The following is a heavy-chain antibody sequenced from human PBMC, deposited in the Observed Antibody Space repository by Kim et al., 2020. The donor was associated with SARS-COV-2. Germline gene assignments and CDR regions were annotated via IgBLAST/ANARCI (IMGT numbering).Heavy chain of an antibody. CDR3: AREVSGSPFDY. Sequence: SETLSLTCTVSGGSISSGGYYWSWIRQHPGKGLEWIGYIYYSGSTYYNPSLKSRVTISVDTSKNQFSLNLSSVTAADTAVYYCAREVSGSPFDYWGQGTLVTVSS. CDR2: IYYSGST. D-gene: IGHD2-15*01. V-gene: IGHV4-31*03. CDR1: GGSISSGGYY. J-gene: IGHJ4*02.